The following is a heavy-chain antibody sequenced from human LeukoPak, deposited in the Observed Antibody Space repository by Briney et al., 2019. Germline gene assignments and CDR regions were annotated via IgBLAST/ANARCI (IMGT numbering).Heavy chain of an antibody. V-gene: IGHV3-7*01. CDR1: GFTFSSYW. CDR2: INHNGNVN. CDR3: ARGRGPYGWFDP. D-gene: IGHD3-10*01. Sequence: PGGSLRLSCAASGFTFSSYWMNWARQAPGKGLEWVASINHNGNVNYYVDSVKGRFTISRDNAKNSLYLQMNNLRAEDTAIYFCARGRGPYGWFDPWGQGTLVTVSS. J-gene: IGHJ5*02.